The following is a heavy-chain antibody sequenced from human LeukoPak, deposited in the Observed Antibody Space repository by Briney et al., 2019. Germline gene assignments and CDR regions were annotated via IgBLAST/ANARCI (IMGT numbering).Heavy chain of an antibody. V-gene: IGHV3-23*01. D-gene: IGHD6-19*01. CDR2: ISGSGGST. CDR1: GFTFSSYA. J-gene: IGHJ4*02. Sequence: TGGSLRLSCAASGFTFSSYAMSWVRQAPGKGLEWVSGISGSGGSTYYPDSVKGRFTISRDNSKNTLYLQMNSLRAEDTAVCYCAKVGIEWLVPDYWGQGTLVTVSS. CDR3: AKVGIEWLVPDY.